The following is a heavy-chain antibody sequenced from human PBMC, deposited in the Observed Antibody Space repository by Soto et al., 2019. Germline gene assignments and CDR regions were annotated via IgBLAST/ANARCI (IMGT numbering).Heavy chain of an antibody. Sequence: GASVKVSCKASGYTLTSCTRHWVRQAPGQRLEWMGWIYGGNGNTRYSQMFQDRVIITRDTTANTAYMELSSLISEDTAIYYCARARGYSDSPHEFDFWGQGTQVTVSS. CDR3: ARARGYSDSPHEFDF. CDR2: IYGGNGNT. J-gene: IGHJ4*02. V-gene: IGHV1-3*01. D-gene: IGHD3-22*01. CDR1: GYTLTSCT.